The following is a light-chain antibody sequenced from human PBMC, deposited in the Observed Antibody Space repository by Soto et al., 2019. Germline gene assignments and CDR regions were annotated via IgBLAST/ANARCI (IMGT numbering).Light chain of an antibody. CDR1: QSISSN. J-gene: IGKJ4*01. Sequence: ETVMTQSPSTLSVSPGERATLSCMASQSISSNLAWFQQKPGQAPRLLIYDASTMATGFPARFSGSGSGTDFTLAISRLEPEDFAVYYCQQYEGSPLTFGGGTKVDIK. V-gene: IGKV3-15*01. CDR3: QQYEGSPLT. CDR2: DAS.